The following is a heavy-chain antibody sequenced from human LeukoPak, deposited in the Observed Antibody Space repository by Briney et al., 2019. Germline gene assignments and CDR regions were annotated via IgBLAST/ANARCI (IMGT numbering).Heavy chain of an antibody. D-gene: IGHD2-15*01. Sequence: GESLKISCKGSGFSFTSYYIGWVRQMPGKSLEWMGIIYPGDSFVKYSPSFEGQVTMLVDKSISTAYLQWSSLKASDTAVYYCAREGLYTGSHTHDYWGQGTPVTVSS. CDR1: GFSFTSYY. CDR2: IYPGDSFV. J-gene: IGHJ4*02. V-gene: IGHV5-51*01. CDR3: AREGLYTGSHTHDY.